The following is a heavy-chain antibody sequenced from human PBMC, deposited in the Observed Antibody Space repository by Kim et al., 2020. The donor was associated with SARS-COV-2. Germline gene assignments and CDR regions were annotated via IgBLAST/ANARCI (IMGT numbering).Heavy chain of an antibody. V-gene: IGHV3-13*01. J-gene: IGHJ3*02. D-gene: IGHD6-13*01. Sequence: YPGAVKGRVTITRENAKNALYLQMSSLRAGDTAVYYCARGYSSSWYWAFDIWGQGTMVTVSS. CDR3: ARGYSSSWYWAFDI.